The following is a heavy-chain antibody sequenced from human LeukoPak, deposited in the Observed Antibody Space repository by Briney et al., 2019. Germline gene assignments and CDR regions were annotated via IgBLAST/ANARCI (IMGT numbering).Heavy chain of an antibody. CDR1: GGSISSGGYS. CDR2: IYHSGST. J-gene: IGHJ5*02. CDR3: ARQAAYCGGDCYWVYNWFDP. D-gene: IGHD2-21*02. V-gene: IGHV4-30-2*01. Sequence: SETLSLTCAVSGGSISSGGYSWSWIRQPPGKGLEWIGYIYHSGSTYYNPSLKSRVTISVDTSKNQFSLKLSSVTAADTAVYYCARQAAYCGGDCYWVYNWFDPWGQGTLVTVSS.